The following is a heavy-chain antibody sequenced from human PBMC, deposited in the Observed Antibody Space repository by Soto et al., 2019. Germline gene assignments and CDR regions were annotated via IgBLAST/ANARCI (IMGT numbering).Heavy chain of an antibody. CDR1: GYTFTSYG. CDR2: ISAYNGNT. J-gene: IGHJ6*02. Sequence: ASVKVSCKASGYTFTSYGISWVRQAPGQGLEWMGWISAYNGNTNYAQKLQGRVTMTTDTSTSTAYMGLRSLRSDDTAVYYCARGGDIVVVPAALPPVPYGMDVWGQGTTVTVSS. CDR3: ARGGDIVVVPAALPPVPYGMDV. D-gene: IGHD2-2*01. V-gene: IGHV1-18*04.